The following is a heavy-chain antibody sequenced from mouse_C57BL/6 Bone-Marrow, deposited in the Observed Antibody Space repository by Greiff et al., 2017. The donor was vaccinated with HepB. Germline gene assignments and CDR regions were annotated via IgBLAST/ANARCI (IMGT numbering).Heavy chain of an antibody. D-gene: IGHD2-4*01. CDR3: ARGGLRRRAMDY. CDR2: IYPRSGNT. J-gene: IGHJ4*01. V-gene: IGHV1-81*01. Sequence: QVQLQQSGAELARPGASVKLSCKASGYIFTSYGISWVKQRTGQGLEWIGEIYPRSGNTYYNEKFKGKATLTADKSSSTAYMELRSLTSEDSAVYFCARGGLRRRAMDYWGQGTSVTVSS. CDR1: GYIFTSYG.